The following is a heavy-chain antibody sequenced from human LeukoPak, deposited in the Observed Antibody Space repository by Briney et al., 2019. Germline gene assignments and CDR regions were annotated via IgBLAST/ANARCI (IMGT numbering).Heavy chain of an antibody. V-gene: IGHV3-23*01. CDR2: ISGSGGST. D-gene: IGHD5-24*01. J-gene: IGHJ4*02. CDR3: AKSPPNIWLLFDY. CDR1: GFAFSSYA. Sequence: PGGSPRLSCAASGFAFSSYAMSWVRQAPGKGLEWVSAISGSGGSTYYADSVKGRFTISRDNSKNTLYLQMNSLRAEDTAVYYCAKSPPNIWLLFDYWGQGTLVTVSS.